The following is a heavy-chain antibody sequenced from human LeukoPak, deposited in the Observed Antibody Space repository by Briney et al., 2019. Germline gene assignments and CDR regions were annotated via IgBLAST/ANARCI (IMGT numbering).Heavy chain of an antibody. CDR1: GGTFSSYA. CDR3: ARDSYYGSGAY. Sequence: SVKVSCKASGGTFSSYAISWVRQAPGQGLEWMGRIIPILGIANYAQKFQGRVTITADKSTSTAYMELSSLRSEDTAVYCCARDSYYGSGAYWGQGTLVTVSS. V-gene: IGHV1-69*04. J-gene: IGHJ4*02. D-gene: IGHD3-10*01. CDR2: IIPILGIA.